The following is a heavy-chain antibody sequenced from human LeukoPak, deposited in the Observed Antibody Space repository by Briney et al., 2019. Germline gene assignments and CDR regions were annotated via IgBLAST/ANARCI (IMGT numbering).Heavy chain of an antibody. J-gene: IGHJ6*03. CDR2: ISWDGGST. D-gene: IGHD3-10*01. Sequence: RGSLRLSCAASGFTFDDYAMHWVRQAPGKGLEWVSLISWDGGSTYYADSVRGRFTISRDNSKNSLYLQMNSLRAEDTALYYCAKDRRANGGPYYYYYYMDVWGKGTTITVSS. V-gene: IGHV3-43D*04. CDR3: AKDRRANGGPYYYYYYMDV. CDR1: GFTFDDYA.